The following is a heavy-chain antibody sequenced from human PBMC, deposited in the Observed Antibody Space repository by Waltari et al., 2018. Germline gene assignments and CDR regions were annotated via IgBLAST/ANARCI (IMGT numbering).Heavy chain of an antibody. CDR1: GFPFSSHA. CDR3: AREPAVAGTYVGGN. V-gene: IGHV3-23*01. CDR2: IRGSGGST. D-gene: IGHD6-19*01. J-gene: IGHJ4*02. Sequence: EVQLLESGGGLVQPGGSLRLSCAASGFPFSSHALSWVRQAPGKGLEWVSAIRGSGGSTYYADSVKGRFTISRDNSKNTLYLQMNSLRAEDTAVYYCAREPAVAGTYVGGNWGQGTLVTVSS.